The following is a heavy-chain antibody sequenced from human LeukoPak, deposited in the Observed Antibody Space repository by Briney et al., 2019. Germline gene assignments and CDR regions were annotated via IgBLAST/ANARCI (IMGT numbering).Heavy chain of an antibody. CDR3: ARDASGYSYGLSWFDP. CDR2: IYYSGST. D-gene: IGHD5-18*01. J-gene: IGHJ5*02. Sequence: ASETLSLTCTVSGGSISSYYWSWIRQPPGKGLEWIGYIYYSGSTNYNPSLKSRVTISVDTSKNQFSLKLSSVTAADTAVYYCARDASGYSYGLSWFDPWGQGTLVTVSS. CDR1: GGSISSYY. V-gene: IGHV4-59*01.